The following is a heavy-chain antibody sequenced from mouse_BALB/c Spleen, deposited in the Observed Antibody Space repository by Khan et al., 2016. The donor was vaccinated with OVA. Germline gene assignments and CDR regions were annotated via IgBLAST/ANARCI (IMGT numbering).Heavy chain of an antibody. V-gene: IGHV5-6*01. CDR3: VRLAYYDDREGFAY. J-gene: IGHJ3*01. CDR2: VTTGGSYT. CDR1: GFTFSTYG. D-gene: IGHD1-1*01. Sequence: EVELVESGGDLVKPGGSLKLSCAASGFTFSTYGMSWVRQTPDKRLEWVATVTTGGSYTYYPDSVKGRFTIASDNAKNTLYLQMSSLRSEDTAMFYCVRLAYYDDREGFAYWGQGTMVTVSA.